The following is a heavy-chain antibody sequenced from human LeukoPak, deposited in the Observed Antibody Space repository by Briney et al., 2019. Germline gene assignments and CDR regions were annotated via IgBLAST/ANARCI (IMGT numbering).Heavy chain of an antibody. D-gene: IGHD2-15*01. CDR1: GFTFSSYG. V-gene: IGHV3-30*03. J-gene: IGHJ6*02. CDR3: ATGGGSGYYYYGMDV. CDR2: ISYDGSNK. Sequence: GGSLRLSCAASGFTFSSYGMHWVRQAPGKGLEWVAVISYDGSNKYYADSVKGRFTISRDNSKNTLYLQMNSLRAEDTAVYYCATGGGSGYYYYGMDVWGQGTTVTVSS.